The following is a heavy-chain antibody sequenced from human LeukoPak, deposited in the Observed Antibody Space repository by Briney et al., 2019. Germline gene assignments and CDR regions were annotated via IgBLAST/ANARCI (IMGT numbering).Heavy chain of an antibody. Sequence: PSETLSLTCTVSGGSISSSSYYWGWIRQPPGKGLEWIGSIYHSGSTYYNPSLKSRVTISVDTSKNQFSLKLSSVTAADTAVYYCARGGRYFDYWGQGTLVTVSS. CDR3: ARGGRYFDY. D-gene: IGHD3-16*01. J-gene: IGHJ4*02. V-gene: IGHV4-39*07. CDR2: IYHSGST. CDR1: GGSISSSSYY.